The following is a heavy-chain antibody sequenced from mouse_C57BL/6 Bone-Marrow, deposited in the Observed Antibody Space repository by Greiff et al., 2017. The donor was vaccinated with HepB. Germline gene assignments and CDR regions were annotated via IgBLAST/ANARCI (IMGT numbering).Heavy chain of an antibody. CDR1: GYSITSGYY. V-gene: IGHV3-6*01. J-gene: IGHJ3*01. CDR3: AREGPWFAY. CDR2: ISYDGSN. Sequence: EVQLQESGPGLVKPSQSLSLTCSVTGYSITSGYYWNWIRQFPGNKLEWMGYISYDGSNNYNPSLNNRISITRDTSKNQFFLKLNSVTTEDTATYYCAREGPWFAYWGQGTLVTVSA.